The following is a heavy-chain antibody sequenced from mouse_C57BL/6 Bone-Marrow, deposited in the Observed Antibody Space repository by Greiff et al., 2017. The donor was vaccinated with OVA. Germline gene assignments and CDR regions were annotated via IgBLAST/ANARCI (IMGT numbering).Heavy chain of an antibody. CDR1: GYTFTSYW. V-gene: IGHV1-50*01. CDR3: ARIYYYGSSFLN. D-gene: IGHD1-1*01. Sequence: QVQLQQPGAELVKPGASVKLSCKASGYTFTSYWMQWVKQRPGQGLEWIGEIDPSDSYTNYNQKFKGKATLTVDTSSSTAYMQLSSLTSEDSAVYYCARIYYYGSSFLNWGQGTLVTVYA. CDR2: IDPSDSYT. J-gene: IGHJ3*01.